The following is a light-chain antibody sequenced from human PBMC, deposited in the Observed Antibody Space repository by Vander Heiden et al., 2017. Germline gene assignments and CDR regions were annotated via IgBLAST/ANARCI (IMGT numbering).Light chain of an antibody. CDR2: NNS. J-gene: IGLJ1*01. V-gene: IGLV1-44*01. CDR1: DSNIGLNT. CDR3: SAWDKWPHV. Sequence: QSVLTQPPSASGTPGQRVTISCSGSDSNIGLNTVNWYQQLPGTAPKLLICNNSQRPSGVPDRFSGSKSGTSASLAIIGLQSEDEADYYCSAWDKWPHVFGTGTKVTV.